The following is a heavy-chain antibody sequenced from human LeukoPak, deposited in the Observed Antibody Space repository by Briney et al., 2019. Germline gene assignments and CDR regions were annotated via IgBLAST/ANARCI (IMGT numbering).Heavy chain of an antibody. CDR1: GYTFTGYY. CDR3: AREEYQLQVVSSYYYYGMDV. CDR2: MNPNSGNT. V-gene: IGHV1-8*02. D-gene: IGHD2-2*01. J-gene: IGHJ6*02. Sequence: ASVKVSCKASGYTFTGYYMHWVRQAPGQGLEWMGWMNPNSGNTGYAQKFQGRVTMTRNTSISTAYMELSSLRSEDTAVYYCAREEYQLQVVSSYYYYGMDVWGQGTTVTVSS.